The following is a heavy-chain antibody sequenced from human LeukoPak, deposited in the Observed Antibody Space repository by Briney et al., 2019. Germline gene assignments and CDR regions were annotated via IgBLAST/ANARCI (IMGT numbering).Heavy chain of an antibody. V-gene: IGHV4-34*01. D-gene: IGHD5-18*01. CDR1: GGSFSGYY. Sequence: SETLSLTCAVYGGSFSGYYWSWIRQPPGKGLEWIGEINHSGSTNYNPSLKSRVTISVDTSKNQFSLKLSSVTAADTAVYYCARSPRGYSYGFRRPNWFDPWGQGTLVTVSS. CDR2: INHSGST. CDR3: ARSPRGYSYGFRRPNWFDP. J-gene: IGHJ5*02.